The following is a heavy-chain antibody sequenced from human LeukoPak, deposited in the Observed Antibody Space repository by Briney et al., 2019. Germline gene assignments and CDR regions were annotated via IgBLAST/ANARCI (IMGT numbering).Heavy chain of an antibody. V-gene: IGHV4-59*01. CDR1: GGSISSYY. D-gene: IGHD1-1*01. J-gene: IGHJ4*02. CDR2: IYYSGST. CDR3: ARELSFPGTFDY. Sequence: PSETLSPTCTVSGGSISSYYWSWIRQPPGKGLEWIGYIYYSGSTNYNPSLKSRVTISVDTSKNQFSLKLSSVTAADTAVYYCARELSFPGTFDYWGQGTLVTVSS.